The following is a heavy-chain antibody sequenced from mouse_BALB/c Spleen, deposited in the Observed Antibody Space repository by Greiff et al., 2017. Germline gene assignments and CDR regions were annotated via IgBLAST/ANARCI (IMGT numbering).Heavy chain of an antibody. CDR1: GYAFTSYN. CDR3: AGGSSGYVKGVFAY. D-gene: IGHD3-1*01. Sequence: EVQLQQSGPELVKPGASVKVSCKASGYAFTSYNMYWVKQSHGKSLEWIGYIDPYNGGTSYNQKFKGKATLTVDKSSSTAYMHLNSLTSEDSAVYYCAGGSSGYVKGVFAYWGQGTLVTVSA. CDR2: IDPYNGGT. V-gene: IGHV1S135*01. J-gene: IGHJ3*01.